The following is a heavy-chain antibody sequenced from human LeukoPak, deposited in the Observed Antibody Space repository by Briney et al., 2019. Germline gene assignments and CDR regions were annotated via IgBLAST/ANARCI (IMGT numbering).Heavy chain of an antibody. V-gene: IGHV3-21*01. Sequence: GGALRLSCAASGFTFSSYNMNWVRQAPGKGLEWVSSISTSSSYLYYTDSVKGRFTVSRDNARTSLYLQMNSLRAEDTAVYYCAMGVRGVITLFGGMDVWGKGTTVTVSS. CDR3: AMGVRGVITLFGGMDV. D-gene: IGHD3-10*01. J-gene: IGHJ6*04. CDR2: ISTSSSYL. CDR1: GFTFSSYN.